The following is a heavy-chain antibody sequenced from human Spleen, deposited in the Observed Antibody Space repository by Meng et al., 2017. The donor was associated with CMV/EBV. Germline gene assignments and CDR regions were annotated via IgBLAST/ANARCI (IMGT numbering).Heavy chain of an antibody. Sequence: SETLSLTCTVSGGSVSSGSYYWSWIRQPPGKGLEWIGYIYYSGSTNYNPSLKSRVTISVDTSKNQFSLKLSSVTAADTAVYYCARDLHTVTTFLPGWFDPWGQGTLVTVSS. CDR2: IYYSGST. D-gene: IGHD4-17*01. CDR3: ARDLHTVTTFLPGWFDP. CDR1: GGSVSSGSYY. V-gene: IGHV4-61*01. J-gene: IGHJ5*02.